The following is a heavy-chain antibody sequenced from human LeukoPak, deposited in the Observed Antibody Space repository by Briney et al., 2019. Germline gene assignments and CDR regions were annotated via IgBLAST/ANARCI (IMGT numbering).Heavy chain of an antibody. V-gene: IGHV3-30*02. J-gene: IGHJ4*02. CDR3: TKIPRKGSSSVFHSYYFDY. Sequence: PGGSLRLSCAASGFTFSSYAMNWVRQAPGKGLEWVAFIRYNGSNKYYADSVKGRFTISRDNSKNTLYLQMNSLRAEDTAVYYCTKIPRKGSSSVFHSYYFDYWGQGTLVTVSS. CDR1: GFTFSSYA. D-gene: IGHD6-6*01. CDR2: IRYNGSNK.